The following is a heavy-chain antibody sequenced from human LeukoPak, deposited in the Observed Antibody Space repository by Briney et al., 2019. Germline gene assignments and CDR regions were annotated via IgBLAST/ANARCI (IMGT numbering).Heavy chain of an antibody. Sequence: SETLSLTCTVSGGSISSYYWSWIRQPAGKGLEWIGRIYTSGSTNYNPSLKSRVTMSVDTSKNQFSLKLSSVTAADTAVYYCARVSIVPADSTYYYYYYMDVWGKGTTVTVSS. V-gene: IGHV4-4*07. CDR2: IYTSGST. CDR3: ARVSIVPADSTYYYYYYMDV. CDR1: GGSISSYY. J-gene: IGHJ6*03. D-gene: IGHD2-2*01.